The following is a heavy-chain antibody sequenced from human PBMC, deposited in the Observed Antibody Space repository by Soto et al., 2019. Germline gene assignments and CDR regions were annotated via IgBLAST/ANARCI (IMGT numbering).Heavy chain of an antibody. CDR3: AREPTMQWAGSYGMDV. V-gene: IGHV3-30-3*01. CDR1: GFTFSSYA. CDR2: ISYDGSNK. Sequence: QVQLVESGGGVVQPGRSLRLSCAASGFTFSSYAMHWVRQAPGKGLEWVAVISYDGSNKYYADSVKGRFTISRDNSKNTLSLQMNSLRAEDTAVYYCAREPTMQWAGSYGMDVWGQGTTVTVSS. J-gene: IGHJ6*02. D-gene: IGHD6-19*01.